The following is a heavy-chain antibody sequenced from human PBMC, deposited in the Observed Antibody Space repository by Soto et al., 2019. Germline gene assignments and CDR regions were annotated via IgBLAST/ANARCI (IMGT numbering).Heavy chain of an antibody. J-gene: IGHJ5*02. Sequence: PGGSLRLSCAASGFTLSTYAMSWVRQAPGKGLEWVSAISPSGGNTYYADSVKGRFTISRDDSKNTLYLQMNSLRAEDTAVYYCAKVKSAVADYLWRQGTPVTVSS. V-gene: IGHV3-23*01. CDR1: GFTLSTYA. D-gene: IGHD6-19*01. CDR2: ISPSGGNT. CDR3: AKVKSAVADYL.